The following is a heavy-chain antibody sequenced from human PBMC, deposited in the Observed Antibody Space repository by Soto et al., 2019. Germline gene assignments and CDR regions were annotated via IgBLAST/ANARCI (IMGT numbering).Heavy chain of an antibody. D-gene: IGHD3-22*01. V-gene: IGHV3-23*01. CDR3: AKDFPTMIVVPDAFDI. J-gene: IGHJ3*02. Sequence: GGSLRLSCAASGFTFSSYAMSWVRQSPGKGLEWVSAISGSGGSTYYADSVKGRFTISRDNSKNTLYLQMNSLRAEDTAVYYCAKDFPTMIVVPDAFDIWGQGTMVTVSS. CDR2: ISGSGGST. CDR1: GFTFSSYA.